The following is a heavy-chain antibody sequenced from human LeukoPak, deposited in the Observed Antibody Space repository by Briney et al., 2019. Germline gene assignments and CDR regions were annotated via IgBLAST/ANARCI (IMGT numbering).Heavy chain of an antibody. J-gene: IGHJ4*02. CDR1: GGSFSGYY. CDR3: ARGRDY. CDR2: ISHSGST. V-gene: IGHV4-34*01. Sequence: SETLSLTCAVYGGSFSGYYWSWIRQPPGKGLEWIGEISHSGSTNYNPSLKSRVTISVDTSKNQFSLKLSSVTAADTAVYYCARGRDYWGQGILVTVSS.